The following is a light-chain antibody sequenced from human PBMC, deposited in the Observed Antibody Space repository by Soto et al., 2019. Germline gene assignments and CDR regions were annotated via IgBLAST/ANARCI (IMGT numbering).Light chain of an antibody. J-gene: IGLJ3*02. V-gene: IGLV4-69*01. CDR3: QTWGTGPWV. Sequence: LVLTQSPSASASLGASVKLTCTLSSGHSSYAIAWHQQQPEKGPRYLMKLNSDGSHSKGDGIPERFSGSSSGAERYLTISSLQSEDEADYYCQTWGTGPWVFGGGTKLTVL. CDR1: SGHSSYA. CDR2: LNSDGSH.